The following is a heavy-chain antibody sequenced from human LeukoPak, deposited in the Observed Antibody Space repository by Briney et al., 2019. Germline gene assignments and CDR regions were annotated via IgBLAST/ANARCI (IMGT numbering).Heavy chain of an antibody. CDR3: ASSSSSGLEDY. J-gene: IGHJ4*02. CDR1: GGSISSYY. D-gene: IGHD6-6*01. Sequence: SETPSLTCTVSGGSISSYYWSWIRQPPGKGLEWIGYIYYSGSTNYNPSLKSRVTMSVDTSKNQFSLKLSSVTAADTAVYYCASSSSSGLEDYWGQGTLVTVSS. V-gene: IGHV4-59*12. CDR2: IYYSGST.